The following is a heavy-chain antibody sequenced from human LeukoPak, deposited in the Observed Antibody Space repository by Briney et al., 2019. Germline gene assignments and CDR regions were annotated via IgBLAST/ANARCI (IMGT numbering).Heavy chain of an antibody. J-gene: IGHJ4*02. CDR3: AREDYYDSGSNDY. D-gene: IGHD3-22*01. CDR1: GYTFTSYY. V-gene: IGHV1-46*01. CDR2: INPSGGST. Sequence: ASVKVSCKASGYTFTSYYIHWVRLAPGQGLEWVGTINPSGGSTRYAQKFQGRVTITGNTSISTAYMELSSLRSEDTAVYYCAREDYYDSGSNDYWGQGTLVTVSS.